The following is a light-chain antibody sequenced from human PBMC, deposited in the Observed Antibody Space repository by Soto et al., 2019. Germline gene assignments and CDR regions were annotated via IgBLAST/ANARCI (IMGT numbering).Light chain of an antibody. CDR3: QQYGGSPIT. V-gene: IGKV3-20*01. Sequence: EIVMTQSPATLSVSPGERATLSFMSSHIVSRCLAWYQHRPGQAPRLLIYDTSNRVTGIPARFSGSGSGTDFTLTISRLEPEDFALYYCQQYGGSPITFGQGTRLEI. CDR2: DTS. J-gene: IGKJ5*01. CDR1: HIVSRC.